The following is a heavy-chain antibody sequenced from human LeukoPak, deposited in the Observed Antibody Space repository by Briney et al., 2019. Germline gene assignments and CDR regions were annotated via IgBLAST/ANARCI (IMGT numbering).Heavy chain of an antibody. CDR2: IYYSGST. CDR1: GGSISSYY. D-gene: IGHD3-9*01. CDR3: ARMSYFDLSTVNYFDY. V-gene: IGHV4-59*01. J-gene: IGHJ4*02. Sequence: PSETLSLTCTVSGGSISSYYWSWIRQPPGKGLEWIGYIYYSGSTNYNPSLKSRVTISVDTSKNQFSLKLSSVTAADTAVYYCARMSYFDLSTVNYFDYWGQGTLVTVSS.